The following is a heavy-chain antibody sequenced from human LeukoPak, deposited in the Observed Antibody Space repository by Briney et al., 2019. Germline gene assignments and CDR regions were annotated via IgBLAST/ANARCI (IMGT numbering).Heavy chain of an antibody. Sequence: SETLSLTCTVSGYSISSGYYWGWIRQPPGKGLEWIGSIYHSGSTYYNPSLKSRVTISVDTSKNQFSLKLSSVTAADTAVYYCARPFTIFGGFDHWGQGTLVTVSS. J-gene: IGHJ4*02. CDR1: GYSISSGYY. CDR3: ARPFTIFGGFDH. CDR2: IYHSGST. D-gene: IGHD3-3*01. V-gene: IGHV4-38-2*02.